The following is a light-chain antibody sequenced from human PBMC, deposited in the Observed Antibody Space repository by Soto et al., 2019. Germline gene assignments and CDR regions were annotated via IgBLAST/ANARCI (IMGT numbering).Light chain of an antibody. Sequence: EIVLTQSPATLSLSPGERATLSCRASQSVSSYLAWYQQKPGQAPRLLIYDASNRATGIPARFSGSGSGTEYTLTISRLEPEDSAVYYCQQQGTFGQGTKLEIK. J-gene: IGKJ2*01. CDR1: QSVSSY. CDR3: QQQGT. CDR2: DAS. V-gene: IGKV3-11*01.